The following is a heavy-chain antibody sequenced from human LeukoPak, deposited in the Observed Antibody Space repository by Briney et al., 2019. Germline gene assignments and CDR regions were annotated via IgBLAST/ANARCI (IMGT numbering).Heavy chain of an antibody. Sequence: PGGSLRLSCAASGFIFSTYWMSWVRQAPGKGLEWVANIKQDGSEKYYVDSAKGRFTISRDNAKNSLYLQMNSLGAEDTAVYYCAKRGNGPFFDYWGQGTLVTVSS. D-gene: IGHD1-1*01. CDR2: IKQDGSEK. J-gene: IGHJ4*02. CDR1: GFIFSTYW. CDR3: AKRGNGPFFDY. V-gene: IGHV3-7*05.